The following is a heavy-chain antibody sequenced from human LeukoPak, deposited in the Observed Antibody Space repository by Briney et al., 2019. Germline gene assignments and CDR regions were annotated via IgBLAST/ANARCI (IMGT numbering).Heavy chain of an antibody. D-gene: IGHD1/OR15-1a*01. CDR1: GFILSNHW. CDR2: MNKDGREK. V-gene: IGHV3-7*03. J-gene: IGHJ6*02. Sequence: GGSLRLSCAASGFILSNHWMTWVRQAPGKGPEWVANMNKDGREKYYVDSVKGRFTISRDTANNSLYLQMNNLRAEDTALYYCARNNDMDVWGQGTTVIVSS. CDR3: ARNNDMDV.